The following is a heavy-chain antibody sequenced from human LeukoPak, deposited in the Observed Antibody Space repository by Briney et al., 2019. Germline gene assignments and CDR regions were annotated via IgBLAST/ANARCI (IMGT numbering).Heavy chain of an antibody. CDR2: INPNSGGT. CDR1: RYTFTGYY. D-gene: IGHD2-2*01. J-gene: IGHJ4*02. V-gene: IGHV1-2*02. Sequence: ASVKVSCKASRYTFTGYYMHWVRQAPGQGLEWMGWINPNSGGTNYAQKFKGRVTMTRDTSIRTAYMELSRLRSDDTAVYYCARASGGIVVVPAAVGGDYWGQGTLVTVSS. CDR3: ARASGGIVVVPAAVGGDY.